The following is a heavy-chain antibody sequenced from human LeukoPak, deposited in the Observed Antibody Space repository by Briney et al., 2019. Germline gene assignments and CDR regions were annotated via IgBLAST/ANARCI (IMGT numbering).Heavy chain of an antibody. CDR3: ARDSFLIGDRLPFDY. V-gene: IGHV1-18*01. Sequence: ASVKVSCKASGGTFSSYAINWVRQAPGQGLEWMGWVSAYNGNTNYAGNLQGRVTMTTDTSTSTAYMELKSLRSDDTAVYCCARDSFLIGDRLPFDYWGQGTLVTVSS. CDR1: GGTFSSYA. D-gene: IGHD7-27*01. J-gene: IGHJ4*02. CDR2: VSAYNGNT.